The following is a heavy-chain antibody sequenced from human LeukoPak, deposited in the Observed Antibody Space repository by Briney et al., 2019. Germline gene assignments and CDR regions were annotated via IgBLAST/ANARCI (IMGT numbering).Heavy chain of an antibody. D-gene: IGHD2-21*02. CDR2: VDPEDRQT. CDR1: GNTLTELA. V-gene: IGHV1-24*01. J-gene: IGHJ3*01. CDR3: TTPGPGDVLTARDAFDV. Sequence: GASVKVSCKVSGNTLTELAVHWVRQAPGKGLEWMGGVDPEDRQTIYAQKFQGRVTMTEDTSTDTAYLELSSLRSEDSAVYYYTTPGPGDVLTARDAFDVWGLGTLVTVSS.